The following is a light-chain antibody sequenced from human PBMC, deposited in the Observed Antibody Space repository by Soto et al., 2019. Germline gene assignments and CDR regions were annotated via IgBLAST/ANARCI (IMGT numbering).Light chain of an antibody. CDR2: AAS. CDR1: QGISSY. J-gene: IGKJ1*01. Sequence: AIRMTQSPSSFSASTGDRVTITCRASQGISSYLAWYQQEPGKAPKLLIYAASTLQSGVPSRFSGSGSGTDFTLSISCLQSEDFATYYCQQYYSYPWKFGQGTKVEIK. CDR3: QQYYSYPWK. V-gene: IGKV1-8*01.